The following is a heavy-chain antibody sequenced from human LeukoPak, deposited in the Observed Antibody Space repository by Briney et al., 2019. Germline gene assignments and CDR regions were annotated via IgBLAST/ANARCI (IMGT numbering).Heavy chain of an antibody. V-gene: IGHV3-23*01. CDR3: AHGTMYQLDY. Sequence: GGSLRLSCAASGFSFSSDGMSWVRQAPGKGLEWVSGILGLGGAGRTYYADSVKGRFTISRDNSKNTLYLQMNSLRAEDTAVYYCAHGTMYQLDYWGQGTLVTVSS. J-gene: IGHJ4*02. CDR2: ILGLGGAGRT. CDR1: GFSFSSDG. D-gene: IGHD2-2*01.